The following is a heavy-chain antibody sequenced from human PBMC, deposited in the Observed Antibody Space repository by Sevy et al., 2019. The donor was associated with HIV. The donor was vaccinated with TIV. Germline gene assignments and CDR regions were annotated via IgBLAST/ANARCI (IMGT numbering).Heavy chain of an antibody. CDR1: GFTFSSYA. CDR3: ARGEGYGLNWFDP. J-gene: IGHJ5*02. V-gene: IGHV3-30-3*01. Sequence: GGSLRLSCAASGFTFSSYAMHWVRQAPGKGLEWVAVISYDGSNKYYADSVKGRFTISRDNSKNTRYLQMNSLRAEDTAVYYCARGEGYGLNWFDPWGQGTLVTVSS. CDR2: ISYDGSNK. D-gene: IGHD5-18*01.